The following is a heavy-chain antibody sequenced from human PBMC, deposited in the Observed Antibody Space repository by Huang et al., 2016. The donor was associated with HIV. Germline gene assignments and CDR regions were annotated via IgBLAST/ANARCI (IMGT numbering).Heavy chain of an antibody. D-gene: IGHD3-9*01. J-gene: IGHJ2*01. Sequence: QQQLQQWGAGLLKPSETLSLTCAVYGGSFTNYYWGWIRQPPGKGLEWLGESNNGGSTQYSPSLTSRVTISLDTSKNQVSLKLTSVSAADTAVYYCVRGPRYVSADWYARLRNYWFFDLWGRGSLVSVSS. V-gene: IGHV4-34*01. CDR1: GGSFTNYY. CDR3: VRGPRYVSADWYARLRNYWFFDL. CDR2: SNNGGST.